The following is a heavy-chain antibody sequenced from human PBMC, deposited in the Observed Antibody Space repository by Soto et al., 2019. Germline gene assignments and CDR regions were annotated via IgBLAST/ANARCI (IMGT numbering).Heavy chain of an antibody. D-gene: IGHD5-12*01. CDR1: GYTFSNYW. Sequence: GESLKISCKGSGYTFSNYWLGWVRQMPGKGLEWMRIIYLGDSDTRYSPSFQGQVTISADKSISTAYLQWSSLKASDTAMYYCARGVGIVATDGMDVWGQGTAVTVSS. CDR3: ARGVGIVATDGMDV. J-gene: IGHJ6*02. CDR2: IYLGDSDT. V-gene: IGHV5-51*01.